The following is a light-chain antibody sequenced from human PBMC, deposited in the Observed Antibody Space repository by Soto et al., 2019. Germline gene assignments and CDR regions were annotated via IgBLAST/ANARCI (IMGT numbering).Light chain of an antibody. CDR2: EVS. CDR3: CSYAGRINWV. J-gene: IGLJ3*02. V-gene: IGLV2-23*02. CDR1: SSDIGTYNY. Sequence: QSALTQPASMSGSPGQSITISCTGTSSDIGTYNYVSWYQQHPGKVPKLMIYEVSDRPSGVSNRFSGSKSGNTASLTISGLQGSDEADYYCCSYAGRINWVFGGGTKLTVL.